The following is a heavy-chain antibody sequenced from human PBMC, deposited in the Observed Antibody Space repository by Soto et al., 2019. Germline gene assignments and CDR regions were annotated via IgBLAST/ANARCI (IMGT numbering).Heavy chain of an antibody. CDR2: IRVYNGNT. J-gene: IGHJ6*02. CDR1: GYTFTSSG. Sequence: GASVKVSCKASGYTFTSSGISWVRQAPGQGLEWMGWIRVYNGNTNYAQKVQGRVTMTTETSTSTAYMELRSLRSDDTAVYYCAREGAEKRGKGLWSESNVGYHGMDVWGQGTTVTVSS. V-gene: IGHV1-18*01. D-gene: IGHD3-3*01. CDR3: AREGAEKRGKGLWSESNVGYHGMDV.